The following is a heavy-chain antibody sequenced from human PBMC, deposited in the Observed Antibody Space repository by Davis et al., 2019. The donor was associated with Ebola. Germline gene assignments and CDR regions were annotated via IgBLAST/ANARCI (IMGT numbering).Heavy chain of an antibody. CDR1: GGSVSSGSYY. D-gene: IGHD7-27*01. Sequence: SETLSLTCTVSGGSVSSGSYYWGWIRQPPGKGLEWIGSIYYSGSTYYNPSLKSRVTISVDTSKNQFSLKLSSVTAADTAVYYCARTGTGEDFDYWGQGTLVTVSS. V-gene: IGHV4-39*01. CDR3: ARTGTGEDFDY. J-gene: IGHJ4*02. CDR2: IYYSGST.